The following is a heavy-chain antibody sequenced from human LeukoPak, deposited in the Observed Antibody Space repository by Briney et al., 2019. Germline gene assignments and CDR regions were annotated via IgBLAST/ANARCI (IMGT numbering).Heavy chain of an antibody. CDR1: GFTFSDYW. D-gene: IGHD4-17*01. V-gene: IGHV3-7*01. CDR2: IKQDGGQI. CDR3: ARLGARQMLEY. J-gene: IGHJ4*02. Sequence: AGGSLRLSCAASGFTFSDYWMSWVRQAPGKGPEWVANIKQDGGQIYYLDSVKGRFTVSRDNAKNSLYLQMNSLRAEDTAVYYCARLGARQMLEYWGQGTLVTVSS.